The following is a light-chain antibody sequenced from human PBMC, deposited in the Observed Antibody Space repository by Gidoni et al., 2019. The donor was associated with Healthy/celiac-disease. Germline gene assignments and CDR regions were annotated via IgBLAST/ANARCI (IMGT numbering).Light chain of an antibody. CDR2: AAS. V-gene: IGKV1-39*01. J-gene: IGKJ2*01. CDR3: QQSYSTPVT. Sequence: DIQMTQSPSSLSASVGDRVTITCRASQSISSYLNWYQQKPGKAPKLLIYAASRLQSGVPSRFRGSGSGTDFTLTISRLQPEDFATYYCQQSYSTPVTFGQGTKLEIK. CDR1: QSISSY.